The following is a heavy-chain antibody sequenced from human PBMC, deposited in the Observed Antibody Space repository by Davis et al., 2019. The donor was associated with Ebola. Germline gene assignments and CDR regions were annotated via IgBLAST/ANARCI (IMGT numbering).Heavy chain of an antibody. CDR1: GYTFTSYD. V-gene: IGHV1-8*01. CDR3: ARGPMVLLWFGPGDNWFDP. J-gene: IGHJ5*02. Sequence: AASVKVSCKASGYTFTSYDINWVRQATGQGLEWMGWMNPNSGNTGYAQKFQGRVTMTRNTSISTAYMELSSLRSEDTAVYYCARGPMVLLWFGPGDNWFDPWGQGTLVTVSS. D-gene: IGHD3-10*01. CDR2: MNPNSGNT.